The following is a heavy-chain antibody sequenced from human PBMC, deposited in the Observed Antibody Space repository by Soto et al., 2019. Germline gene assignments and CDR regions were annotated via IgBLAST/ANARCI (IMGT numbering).Heavy chain of an antibody. CDR1: GFTFSSYA. Sequence: EVQLLESGGGLVQPGGSLRLSCAASGFTFSSYAMSWVRHAPGKGLEWVSAISGSGGSTYYADSVKGRFTIARDNSKNTLYLHMNSLRAEDTAVYYCAKPPLGSQAGYFQHWGQGTLVTVSS. CDR3: AKPPLGSQAGYFQH. CDR2: ISGSGGST. J-gene: IGHJ1*01. D-gene: IGHD7-27*01. V-gene: IGHV3-23*01.